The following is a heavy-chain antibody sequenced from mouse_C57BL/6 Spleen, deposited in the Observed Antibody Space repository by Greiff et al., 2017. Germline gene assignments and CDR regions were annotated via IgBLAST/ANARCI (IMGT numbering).Heavy chain of an antibody. CDR3: AREGVYYYGSSYGWYFDV. CDR1: GYAFSSSW. J-gene: IGHJ1*03. D-gene: IGHD1-1*01. V-gene: IGHV1-82*01. Sequence: VHLVESGPELVKPGASVKISCKASGYAFSSSWMNWVKQRPGKGLEWIGRIYPGDGDTNYNGKFKGKATLTADKSSSTAYMQLSSLTSEDSAVYFCAREGVYYYGSSYGWYFDVWGTGTTVTVSS. CDR2: IYPGDGDT.